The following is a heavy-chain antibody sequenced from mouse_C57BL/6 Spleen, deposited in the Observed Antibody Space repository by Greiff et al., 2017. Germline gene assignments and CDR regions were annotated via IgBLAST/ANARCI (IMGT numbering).Heavy chain of an antibody. Sequence: DVQLVESGGDLVKPGASLKISCAASGFTFSSYGMSWVRQTPDKRLEWVATISRGGSYTYYADSVKGRFTIARDNAKNTMYLQMSSLKSEDTAMYYCARHDYPDYWGQGTTLTVSS. D-gene: IGHD2-4*01. CDR2: ISRGGSYT. CDR3: ARHDYPDY. J-gene: IGHJ2*01. CDR1: GFTFSSYG. V-gene: IGHV5-6*01.